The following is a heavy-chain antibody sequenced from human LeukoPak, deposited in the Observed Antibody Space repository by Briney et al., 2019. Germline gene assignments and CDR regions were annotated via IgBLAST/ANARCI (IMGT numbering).Heavy chain of an antibody. CDR2: IIPILGIA. CDR3: ARDPQLTGDAQPFDY. V-gene: IGHV1-69*04. CDR1: GGTLSSYA. J-gene: IGHJ4*02. D-gene: IGHD7-27*01. Sequence: SVKVSCKASGGTLSSYAISWVRQAPGQGLEWMGRIIPILGIANYAQKFQGRVTITADKSTSTAYMELSSLRSEDTAVYYCARDPQLTGDAQPFDYWGQGTLVTVSS.